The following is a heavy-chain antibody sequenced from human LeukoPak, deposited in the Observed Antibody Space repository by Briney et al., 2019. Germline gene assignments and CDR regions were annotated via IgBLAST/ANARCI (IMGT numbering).Heavy chain of an antibody. CDR1: GGSISSYY. Sequence: SETLSLTCTVSGGSISSYYWSWIRQPAGKGLEWIGRIYTSGSTNYNPSLKSRVTMSVDTSKNQFSLKLSSVTAADTAVYYCARELSSGYYLAFDIWDQGTMVTVSS. V-gene: IGHV4-4*07. J-gene: IGHJ3*02. D-gene: IGHD3-22*01. CDR3: ARELSSGYYLAFDI. CDR2: IYTSGST.